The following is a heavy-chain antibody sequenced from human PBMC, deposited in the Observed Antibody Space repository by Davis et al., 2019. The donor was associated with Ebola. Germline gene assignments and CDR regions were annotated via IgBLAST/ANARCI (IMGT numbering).Heavy chain of an antibody. CDR1: GDTFSTYG. J-gene: IGHJ6*02. V-gene: IGHV1-2*04. CDR3: ARVRRYGMDV. Sequence: ASVKVSCKSSGDTFSTYGISWVRQAPGQGLEWMGWINPNSGGTNYAQKFLGWVTMTRDTSNSTAYMELSRLRSDDTAVYYCARVRRYGMDVWGQGTTVTVSS. CDR2: INPNSGGT.